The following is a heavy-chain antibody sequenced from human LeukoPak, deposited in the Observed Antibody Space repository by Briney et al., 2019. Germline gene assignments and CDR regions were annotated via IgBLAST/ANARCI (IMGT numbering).Heavy chain of an antibody. V-gene: IGHV3-30*03. CDR2: ISYDGSNK. Sequence: GGSLRLSCAASGFTFSSYGMHWVRQAPGKGLEWVAVISYDGSNKYYADSVKGRFTISRDNSKNTLYLQMNSLRAEDTAVYYCARDRFSYLGYCSSTSCSHFDYWGQGTLVTVSS. J-gene: IGHJ4*02. CDR3: ARDRFSYLGYCSSTSCSHFDY. CDR1: GFTFSSYG. D-gene: IGHD2-2*01.